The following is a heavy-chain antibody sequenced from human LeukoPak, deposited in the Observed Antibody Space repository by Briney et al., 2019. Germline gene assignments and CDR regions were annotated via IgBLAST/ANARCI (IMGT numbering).Heavy chain of an antibody. D-gene: IGHD4-17*01. CDR2: ISAYNGNT. CDR3: ARSYGDINYYYYYMDV. Sequence: VASVKVSCKASGYTFTSFDINWVRQAPGQGLEWMGWISAYNGNTNYAQKLQGRVTMTTDTSTSTAYMELRSLRSDDTAVYYCARSYGDINYYYYYMDVWGKGTTVTVSS. J-gene: IGHJ6*03. CDR1: GYTFTSFD. V-gene: IGHV1-18*01.